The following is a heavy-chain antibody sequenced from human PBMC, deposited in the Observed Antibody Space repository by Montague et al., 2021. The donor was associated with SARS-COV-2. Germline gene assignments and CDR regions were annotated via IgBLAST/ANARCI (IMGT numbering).Heavy chain of an antibody. Sequence: SLRLSCAASGFTFSSYAMHWDRQAPGKGLEWVAVISYDGSNKYYADSVKGRFTISRDNSKNTLYLQMNSLRAEDTAVYYCARDGYYYDSSGYYDYYYYMNVWGKGTTVSVSS. J-gene: IGHJ6*03. CDR1: GFTFSSYA. CDR3: ARDGYYYDSSGYYDYYYYMNV. CDR2: ISYDGSNK. D-gene: IGHD3-22*01. V-gene: IGHV3-30*04.